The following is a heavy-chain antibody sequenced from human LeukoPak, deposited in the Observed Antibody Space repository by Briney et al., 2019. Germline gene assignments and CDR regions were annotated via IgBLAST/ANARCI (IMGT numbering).Heavy chain of an antibody. Sequence: ASVKVSCKASGYTFTSYGISWVRQAPGQGLEWMGWISAYNGYTKYAQKFQGRVTMTTDTSTSTAYMELRSLRSDDTAVYYCARVPAVAGFDYWGQGTLVTVSS. J-gene: IGHJ4*02. V-gene: IGHV1-18*01. CDR1: GYTFTSYG. CDR3: ARVPAVAGFDY. CDR2: ISAYNGYT. D-gene: IGHD6-19*01.